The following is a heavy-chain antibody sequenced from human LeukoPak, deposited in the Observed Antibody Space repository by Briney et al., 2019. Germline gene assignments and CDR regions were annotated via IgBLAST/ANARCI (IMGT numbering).Heavy chain of an antibody. CDR2: IKSKSEGGTT. V-gene: IGHV3-15*01. D-gene: IGHD4-11*01. J-gene: IGHJ4*01. CDR1: GFTFSNAW. Sequence: GGSLRLSCAASGFTFSNAWLSWARQAPGKGLEWVGRIKSKSEGGTTDYAALVNGRFTMSRDDSKNTASLQMNSLKTEDTGVYFSYSIGARPYFRGPGTLVTVSS. CDR3: YSIGARPYF.